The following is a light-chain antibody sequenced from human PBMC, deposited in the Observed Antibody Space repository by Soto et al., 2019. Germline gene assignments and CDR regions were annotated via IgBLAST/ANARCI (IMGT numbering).Light chain of an antibody. J-gene: IGKJ4*01. V-gene: IGKV3-20*01. CDR1: QSLSSSF. CDR2: SSS. CDR3: QQYGRSPLT. Sequence: EIVLTQSPGTLSLSPGERAILSCRASQSLSSSFLAWYQQKPGQAPRLLIYSSSNRATGIPDRFSGGGSGTDFTLTISRREPADFAVYYCQQYGRSPLTFGGGTKVEIK.